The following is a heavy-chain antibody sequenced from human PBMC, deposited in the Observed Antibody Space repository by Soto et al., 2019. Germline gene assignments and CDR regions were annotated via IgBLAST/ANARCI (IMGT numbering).Heavy chain of an antibody. CDR1: GFTVSNNY. D-gene: IGHD5-18*01. J-gene: IGHJ4*02. CDR2: IYSSGST. Sequence: EVQLVESGGGLIQPGGSLRLSCAASGFTVSNNYMTWVRQAPGKGLEWVSFIYSSGSTYYADSVKGRFTISRDNFKNTLYFQMNSLRAEDTAVYYCARGYSYTQPVFDYWGLGTLVTVSS. CDR3: ARGYSYTQPVFDY. V-gene: IGHV3-53*01.